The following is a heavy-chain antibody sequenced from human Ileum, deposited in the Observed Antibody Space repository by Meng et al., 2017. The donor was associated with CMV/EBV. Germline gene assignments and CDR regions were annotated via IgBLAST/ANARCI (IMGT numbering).Heavy chain of an antibody. V-gene: IGHV4-4*07. CDR2: IYSNRAT. Sequence: QVHLQPSGPAPVQPSAPLSHICTVSGDSIHDSFWHWARQPPGKGLEWIGRIYSNRATNNNPSLQRRVTMSIDTSKNQFSLKVTSVTAADTAVYYCARWGSGMSPTADWFDPWGQGTLVTVSS. D-gene: IGHD2-15*01. J-gene: IGHJ5*02. CDR3: ARWGSGMSPTADWFDP. CDR1: GDSIHDSF.